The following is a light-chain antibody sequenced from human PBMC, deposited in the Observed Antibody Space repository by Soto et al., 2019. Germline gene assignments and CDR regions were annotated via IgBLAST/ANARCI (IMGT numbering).Light chain of an antibody. CDR1: SGHSSYA. CDR2: LISDGSH. J-gene: IGLJ2*01. CDR3: QTWGTGIYVV. V-gene: IGLV4-69*01. Sequence: QLVLTQSPSASASLGASVKLTCTLSSGHSSYAIAWHQQQPEKGPRYLMKLISDGSHSKGDGIPDRFSGSSSGAERYLTICSLQSEDEADYYCQTWGTGIYVVFGGGTELTVL.